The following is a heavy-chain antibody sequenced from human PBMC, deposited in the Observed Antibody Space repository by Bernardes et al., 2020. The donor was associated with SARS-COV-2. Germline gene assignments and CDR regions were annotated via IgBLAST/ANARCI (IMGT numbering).Heavy chain of an antibody. D-gene: IGHD6-6*01. CDR1: GFTFSSYW. CDR2: IKQDGSEK. V-gene: IGHV3-7*05. CDR3: ARETGSSSVVYYYYYYMDV. Sequence: GSLRLSCAASGFTFSSYWMSWVRQAPGKGLEWVANIKQDGSEKYYVDSVKGRFTISRDNAKNSLYLQMNSLRAEDTAVYYCARETGSSSVVYYYYYYMDVWGKGTTVTVSS. J-gene: IGHJ6*03.